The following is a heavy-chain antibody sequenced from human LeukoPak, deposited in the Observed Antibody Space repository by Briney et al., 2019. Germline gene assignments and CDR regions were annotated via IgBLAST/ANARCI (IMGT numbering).Heavy chain of an antibody. J-gene: IGHJ6*02. CDR2: MNPNSGNT. Sequence: GASVKVSCMASGYTFTSYDINWVRQATGQGLEWMGWMNPNSGNTGYAQKFQGRVTMTRNTSISTAYMELSSLRSEDTAVYYCARGNRPRGLGYYYGMDVWGQGTTVTVSS. D-gene: IGHD1-14*01. CDR3: ARGNRPRGLGYYYGMDV. V-gene: IGHV1-8*01. CDR1: GYTFTSYD.